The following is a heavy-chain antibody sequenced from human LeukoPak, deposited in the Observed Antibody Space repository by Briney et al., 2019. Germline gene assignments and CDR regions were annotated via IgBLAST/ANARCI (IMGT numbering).Heavy chain of an antibody. J-gene: IGHJ4*02. D-gene: IGHD3-22*01. CDR1: GGSISSGGYY. Sequence: SETLSLTCTVSGGSISSGGYYWSWIRQHPGKGLEWIGYIYYSGSTYYNPSLKSRVTISVDTSKNQFSLKLSSVTAADTAVYYCARGDYDSSGYCFDYWGQGPLVTVSS. CDR3: ARGDYDSSGYCFDY. CDR2: IYYSGST. V-gene: IGHV4-31*03.